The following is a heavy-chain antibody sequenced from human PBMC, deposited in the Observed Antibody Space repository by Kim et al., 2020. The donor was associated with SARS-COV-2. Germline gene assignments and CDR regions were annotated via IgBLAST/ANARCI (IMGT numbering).Heavy chain of an antibody. Sequence: RRVTISVDTCKNQFSLKLSSVTAADTAVYYCARHKMITFGGVIVRGPLDYWGQGTLVTVSS. V-gene: IGHV4-39*01. D-gene: IGHD3-16*02. CDR3: ARHKMITFGGVIVRGPLDY. J-gene: IGHJ4*02.